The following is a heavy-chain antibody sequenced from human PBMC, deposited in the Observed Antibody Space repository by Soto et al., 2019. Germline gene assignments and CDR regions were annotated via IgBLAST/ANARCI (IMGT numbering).Heavy chain of an antibody. D-gene: IGHD6-13*01. V-gene: IGHV4-31*03. CDR3: ARSKSSNWYWFDP. CDR1: GGSISSGGYY. Sequence: SETLSLTCTVSGGSISSGGYYWSWIRQHPGKGLEWIGYIYYSGSTYYNPSLKSRITISVDTSKNQFSLKLSPVTAADTAVYYCARSKSSNWYWFDPWGQGTLVTVSS. J-gene: IGHJ5*02. CDR2: IYYSGST.